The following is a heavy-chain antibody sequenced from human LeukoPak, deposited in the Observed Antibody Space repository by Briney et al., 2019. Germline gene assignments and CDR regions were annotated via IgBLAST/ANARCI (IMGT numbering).Heavy chain of an antibody. CDR1: GGSISSTSYY. V-gene: IGHV4-39*01. J-gene: IGHJ5*02. D-gene: IGHD2-15*01. Sequence: SETLSLTCNVSGGSISSTSYYWGRIRQPPGKGLECIGSIYYSGTTYYSPSLKSRVTISVHTSKNQFSLKLSSVTAADTAVYYCARQQCNGGSCYSRAIWFDPWGQGTLVTVSS. CDR2: IYYSGTT. CDR3: ARQQCNGGSCYSRAIWFDP.